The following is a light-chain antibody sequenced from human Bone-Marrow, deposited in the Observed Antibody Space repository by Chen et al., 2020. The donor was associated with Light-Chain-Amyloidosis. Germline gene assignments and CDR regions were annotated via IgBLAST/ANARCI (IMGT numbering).Light chain of an antibody. CDR1: SSNIGSNY. CDR3: AAWDDSLSGV. V-gene: IGLV1-47*01. CDR2: RNN. Sequence: QSVLTQPPSASGTPGQRVTISCSGSSSNIGSNYVYWYQQLPGMAPKLLIYRNNQRPSGVPDRFSGSKSGNSASLAISGLRSEDEADYYCAAWDDSLSGVLGGGTKLTVL. J-gene: IGLJ3*02.